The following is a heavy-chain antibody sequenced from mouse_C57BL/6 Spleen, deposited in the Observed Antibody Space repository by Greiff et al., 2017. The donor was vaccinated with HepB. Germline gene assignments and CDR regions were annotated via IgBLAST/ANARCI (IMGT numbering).Heavy chain of an antibody. J-gene: IGHJ2*01. CDR3: ARGGTFDY. CDR2: IYPGSGNT. CDR1: GYTFTDYY. V-gene: IGHV1-76*01. Sequence: QVQLKESGAELVRPGASVKLSCKASGYTFTDYYINWVKQRPGQGLEWIARIYPGSGNTYYNEKFKGKATLTAEKSSSTAYMQLSSLTSEDSAVYFCARGGTFDYWGQGTTLTVSS. D-gene: IGHD2-14*01.